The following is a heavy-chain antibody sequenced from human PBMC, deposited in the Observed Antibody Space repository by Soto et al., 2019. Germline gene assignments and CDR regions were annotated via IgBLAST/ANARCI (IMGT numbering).Heavy chain of an antibody. CDR2: TYYRSKWYN. CDR3: ARSPQQLPGRFFEKVWWFDP. CDR1: GDSVSSNSAA. J-gene: IGHJ5*02. V-gene: IGHV6-1*01. Sequence: QVQLQQSGPGLVKPSQTLSLTCAISGDSVSSNSAAWNWIRQSPSRGLEWLGRTYYRSKWYNDYAVSVKSRITINPDTSKNQFSLQLNSVTPEDTAVYYCARSPQQLPGRFFEKVWWFDPWGQGTLVTVSS. D-gene: IGHD6-13*01.